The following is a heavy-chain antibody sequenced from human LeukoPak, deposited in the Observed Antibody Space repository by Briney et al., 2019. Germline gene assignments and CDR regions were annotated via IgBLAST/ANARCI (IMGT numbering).Heavy chain of an antibody. J-gene: IGHJ4*02. CDR1: GFSLSTSGMC. CDR3: ARTRRYYDSGGYPDY. Sequence: SGPALVKPTQTLTLTCTFSGFSLSTSGMCVSWIRQPPGKALEWLARIDWDDDKYYSTSLKTRLTISRDTSKNQVVLTMTNMDPVDTATYYCARTRRYYDSGGYPDYWGQGTLVTVSS. CDR2: IDWDDDK. V-gene: IGHV2-70*11. D-gene: IGHD3-22*01.